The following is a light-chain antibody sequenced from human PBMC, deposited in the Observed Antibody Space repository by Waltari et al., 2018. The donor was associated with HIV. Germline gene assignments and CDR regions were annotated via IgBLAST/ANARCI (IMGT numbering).Light chain of an antibody. J-gene: IGLJ2*01. V-gene: IGLV1-40*01. CDR2: DDN. CDR1: RSNIGAGSA. CDR3: QSYDMSQSGSLV. Sequence: QSVLTQPHSVSGAPGHRDTLTRHRTRSNIGAGSAVHCYQQIPGNAHKLLIYDDNSRPSGVPDRFSGSKSGTSASLAITGLQSEDEADYYCQSYDMSQSGSLVFGGGTKLTVL.